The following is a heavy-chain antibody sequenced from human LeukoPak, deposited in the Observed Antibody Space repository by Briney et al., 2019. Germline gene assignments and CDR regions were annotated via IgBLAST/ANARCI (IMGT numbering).Heavy chain of an antibody. CDR3: ARASSRTVIGERDYDFWSGYYHHYYYMDV. CDR1: GGTFSSYA. V-gene: IGHV1-69*06. Sequence: SVKVPCRASGGTFSSYAISWVRQAPGQGLEWMGGIIPIFGTANYAQKFQGRVTITADKSTSTAYMELSSLRSEDTAVYYCARASSRTVIGERDYDFWSGYYHHYYYMDVWGKGTTVTVSS. J-gene: IGHJ6*03. D-gene: IGHD3-3*01. CDR2: IIPIFGTA.